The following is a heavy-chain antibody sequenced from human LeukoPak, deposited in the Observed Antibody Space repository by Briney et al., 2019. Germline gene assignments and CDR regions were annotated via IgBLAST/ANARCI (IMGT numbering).Heavy chain of an antibody. D-gene: IGHD2-15*01. J-gene: IGHJ6*03. CDR2: IYYSGST. Sequence: ASETLSLTCAVYGGSFSGYYWGWIRQPPGKGLEWIGSIYYSGSTYYNPSLKSRVTISVDTSKNQFSLKLSSVTAADTAVYYCARENCSGGSCYSIYYYYYMDVWGKGTTVTVSS. CDR3: ARENCSGGSCYSIYYYYYMDV. V-gene: IGHV4-34*01. CDR1: GGSFSGYY.